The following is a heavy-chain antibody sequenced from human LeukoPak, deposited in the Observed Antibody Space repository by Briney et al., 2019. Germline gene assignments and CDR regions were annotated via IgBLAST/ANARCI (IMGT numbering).Heavy chain of an antibody. CDR3: TTAVAHGSYFDY. CDR1: GFTFSNAW. CDR2: IKRKTDGETT. D-gene: IGHD1-26*01. Sequence: PGGSLRLSCAASGFTFSNAWMSWVRQAPGKGLEWGGRIKRKTDGETTDYAAPVKGRFTISTDDSKNTLYLQMNSLKTEDTAVYYCTTAVAHGSYFDYWGQGTLVTVSS. J-gene: IGHJ4*02. V-gene: IGHV3-15*01.